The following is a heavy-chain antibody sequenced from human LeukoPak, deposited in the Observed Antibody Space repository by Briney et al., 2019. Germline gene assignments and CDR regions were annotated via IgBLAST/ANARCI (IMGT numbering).Heavy chain of an antibody. Sequence: ASVKVSCKASGYTFTGYYIHWVRQAPGQGLEWMGRINPNSGNTGYAQKFQGRVTMTRNTSISTAYMELSSLRSEDTAVYYCARSSNTDKLLTITGGYYFDYWGQGTLVTVSS. D-gene: IGHD5-24*01. CDR2: INPNSGNT. CDR3: ARSSNTDKLLTITGGYYFDY. CDR1: GYTFTGYY. J-gene: IGHJ4*02. V-gene: IGHV1-8*02.